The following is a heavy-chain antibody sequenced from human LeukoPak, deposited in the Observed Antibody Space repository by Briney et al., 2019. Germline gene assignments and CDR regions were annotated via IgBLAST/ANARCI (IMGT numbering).Heavy chain of an antibody. J-gene: IGHJ4*02. Sequence: PGGSLRLSCAASGXTFSSYALHWVRQAPGKGLEYISAISSNGGSTYYAISVKGRFTISRDNSKNTLFLQMGSLRTEDMAVYYCARGGSIAARPIDYWGQGTLVTVSS. V-gene: IGHV3-64*01. CDR2: ISSNGGST. D-gene: IGHD6-6*01. CDR3: ARGGSIAARPIDY. CDR1: GXTFSSYA.